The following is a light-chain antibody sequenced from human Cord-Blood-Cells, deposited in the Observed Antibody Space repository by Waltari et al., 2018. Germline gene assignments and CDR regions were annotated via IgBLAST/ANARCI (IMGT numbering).Light chain of an antibody. J-gene: IGLJ3*02. CDR2: STN. CDR1: SGSASTSYY. Sequence: QTVVTQEPSFSVSPGGTVTLPCGLSSGSASTSYYPSWYQQTPGQAPRTLIYSTNTRSSGVPDRFSGSILGNKAALTITGAQADDESDYYCVLYMGSGIWVFGGGTKLTVL. CDR3: VLYMGSGIWV. V-gene: IGLV8-61*01.